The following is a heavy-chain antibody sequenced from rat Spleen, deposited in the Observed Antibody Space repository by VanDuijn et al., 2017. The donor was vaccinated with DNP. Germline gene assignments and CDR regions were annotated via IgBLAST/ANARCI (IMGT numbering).Heavy chain of an antibody. CDR2: ISPGGGST. V-gene: IGHV5-25*01. J-gene: IGHJ2*01. Sequence: EVQLVESGGGLVQPGRSLKLSCAASGFTFSDYYMAWVRQAPKKGLQWVASISPGGGSTYYRDSVKGRFTISRDNAKNTLYLQMNSLRSEDTATYYCARVPTDYWGQGVMVTVSS. CDR3: ARVPTDY. D-gene: IGHD2-1*01. CDR1: GFTFSDYY.